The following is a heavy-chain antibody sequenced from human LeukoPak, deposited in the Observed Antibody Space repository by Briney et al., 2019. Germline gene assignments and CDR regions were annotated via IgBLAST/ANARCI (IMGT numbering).Heavy chain of an antibody. V-gene: IGHV1-8*01. D-gene: IGHD3-9*01. CDR1: GYTFTSYD. Sequence: ASVKVSCKASGYTFTSYDINWVRQATGQGLKWMGWMNPNSGNTGYAQKFQGRVTMTRNTSISTAYMELSSLRSEDTAVYYCARVYYDILTGSIFHYYYYMDVWGKGTTVTISS. CDR2: MNPNSGNT. J-gene: IGHJ6*03. CDR3: ARVYYDILTGSIFHYYYYMDV.